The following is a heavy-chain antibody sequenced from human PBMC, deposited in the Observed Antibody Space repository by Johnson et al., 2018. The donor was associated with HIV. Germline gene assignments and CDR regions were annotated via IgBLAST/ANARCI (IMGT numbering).Heavy chain of an antibody. V-gene: IGHV3-30*04. J-gene: IGHJ3*01. CDR3: ASPS. Sequence: QVQLVESGGGVVQPGRSLRLSCAASGFTFSSYAMHWVRQAPGKGLEWVAVISYDGSNKYYADSVKGRFTISRDNSKNTLYLQMNSLRAEDTAVYYCASPSRGQGTMVTVSS. CDR2: ISYDGSNK. CDR1: GFTFSSYA.